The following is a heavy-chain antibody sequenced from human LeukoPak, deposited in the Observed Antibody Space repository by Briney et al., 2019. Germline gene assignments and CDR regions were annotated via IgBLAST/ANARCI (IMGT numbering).Heavy chain of an antibody. Sequence: SETLSLTCTVSGYSISSGYYWGWIRQLPGKGLEWIGSVYHSGSTYYTPSLKSRVTFSVDTSKNQFSLKLSSVTAADTAVYYCAKSSGSLFDPWGQGTLVTVSS. D-gene: IGHD3-10*01. J-gene: IGHJ5*02. CDR2: VYHSGST. CDR3: AKSSGSLFDP. V-gene: IGHV4-38-2*02. CDR1: GYSISSGYY.